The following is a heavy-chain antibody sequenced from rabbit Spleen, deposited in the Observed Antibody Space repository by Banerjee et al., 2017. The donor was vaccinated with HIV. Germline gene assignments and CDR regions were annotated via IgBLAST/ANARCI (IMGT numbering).Heavy chain of an antibody. CDR2: IYAGDGST. D-gene: IGHD3-1*01. V-gene: IGHV1S42*01. CDR3: ARDKELDIWGYEFNL. Sequence: EESGGGLVKPGGTLTLTCKASGFSLFSYWMCWVRQAPGKGPEWIACIYAGDGSTDYANWVNGRFAISKVSNTVDLKMTSLTAAETATYFCARDKELDIWGYEFNLWGAGTLVTVS. CDR1: GFSLFSYW. J-gene: IGHJ4*01.